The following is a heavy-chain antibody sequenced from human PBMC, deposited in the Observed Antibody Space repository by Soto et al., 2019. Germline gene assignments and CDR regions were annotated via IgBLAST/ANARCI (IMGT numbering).Heavy chain of an antibody. CDR2: ISSSSSYI. CDR3: ARGGYCSSTSCYAGLYNWFDP. J-gene: IGHJ5*02. Sequence: EVQLVESGGGLVKPGGSLRLSCAASGFTFSSYSMNWVRQAPGKGLEWVSSISSSSSYIYYADSVKGRFTISRDNAKNSLYLQMNSLRAEDTAVYYCARGGYCSSTSCYAGLYNWFDPWGQGTLVTVSS. V-gene: IGHV3-21*01. CDR1: GFTFSSYS. D-gene: IGHD2-2*01.